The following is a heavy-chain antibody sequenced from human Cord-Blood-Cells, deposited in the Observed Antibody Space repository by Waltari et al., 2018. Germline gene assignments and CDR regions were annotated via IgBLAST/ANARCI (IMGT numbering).Heavy chain of an antibody. CDR1: GYTFTSYD. V-gene: IGHV1-8*03. Sequence: QVQLVQSGAEVTKPGASVKLSCKASGYTFTSYDINWLRQATRQGLEWMGWMNPNSGNTGYAQKFQGRVTITRNTSISTAYMELSSLRSEDTAVYYCATLTENIVATIDAFDIWGQGTMVTVSS. J-gene: IGHJ3*02. CDR2: MNPNSGNT. CDR3: ATLTENIVATIDAFDI. D-gene: IGHD5-12*01.